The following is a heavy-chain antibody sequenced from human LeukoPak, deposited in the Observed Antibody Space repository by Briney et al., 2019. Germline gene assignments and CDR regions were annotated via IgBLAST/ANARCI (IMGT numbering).Heavy chain of an antibody. CDR3: ARVGYSGSYYFGY. D-gene: IGHD1-26*01. CDR1: GFTFSSYA. J-gene: IGHJ4*02. V-gene: IGHV3-30-3*01. Sequence: GGSLRLSCAASGFTFSSYAMHWVRQAPGKGLEWVAVISYDGSNKYYADSVKGRFTISRDNSKNTLYLQMNSLRAEDTAVYYCARVGYSGSYYFGYWGQGTLVTVSS. CDR2: ISYDGSNK.